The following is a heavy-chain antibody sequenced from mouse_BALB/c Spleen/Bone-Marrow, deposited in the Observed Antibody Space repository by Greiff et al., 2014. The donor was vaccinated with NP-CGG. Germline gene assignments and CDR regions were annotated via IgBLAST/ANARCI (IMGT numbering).Heavy chain of an antibody. D-gene: IGHD2-14*01. CDR1: GYSITSDYA. CDR3: ASRFDEAWFAY. V-gene: IGHV3-2*02. Sequence: EVQLVESGPGLVKPSQSLSLTCTVTGYSITSDYAWNWIRQFPGNKLEWMGHISYSGSTSYNPSLKSRISITRDTSKNQFFLQLNSVTTEDTATYYCASRFDEAWFAYWGQGTLVTVSA. J-gene: IGHJ3*01. CDR2: ISYSGST.